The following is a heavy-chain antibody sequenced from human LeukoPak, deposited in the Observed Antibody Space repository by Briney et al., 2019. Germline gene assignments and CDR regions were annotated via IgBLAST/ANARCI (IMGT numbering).Heavy chain of an antibody. J-gene: IGHJ3*02. CDR1: GFTFSTYW. V-gene: IGHV3-74*01. CDR2: INSDGSST. D-gene: IGHD3-16*01. CDR3: ARSYGERTKAFDI. Sequence: GGSLRLSCAASGFTFSTYWMHWVRQAPGKGLVWVSRINSDGSSTSYADSVKGRLTISRDNAKHTLYLQMNSLRAEDTAVYYCARSYGERTKAFDIWGQGTMVTVSS.